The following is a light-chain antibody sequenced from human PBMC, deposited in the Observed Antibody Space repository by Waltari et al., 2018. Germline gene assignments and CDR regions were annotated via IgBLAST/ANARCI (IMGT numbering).Light chain of an antibody. V-gene: IGLV1-44*01. Sequence: QSVLTQSPSASGTPGQRVTISCLGGISNFGRSTVNWYKQVPGTAPKLLIYSNNQRPSGVPDRFSGSKSGTSASLAVSGLLSEDEADYYCSAWDDSLNGLLFGAGTKLTVL. CDR3: SAWDDSLNGLL. CDR1: ISNFGRST. CDR2: SNN. J-gene: IGLJ2*01.